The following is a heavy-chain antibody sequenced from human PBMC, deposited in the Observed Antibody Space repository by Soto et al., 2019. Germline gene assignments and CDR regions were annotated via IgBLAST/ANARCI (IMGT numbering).Heavy chain of an antibody. CDR1: GDSVSSPYY. Sequence: QVQLQESDPRLVKPSGTLSLTCAVSGDSVSSPYYWCWVRQPPGKGLEWIGEVFHTGTTSYNPSLRSRVTISMDKSINQFSLDLSSVTAADTAVYYCARSAGWYAVHSWGPGTLV. CDR2: VFHTGTT. D-gene: IGHD6-19*01. V-gene: IGHV4-4*02. CDR3: ARSAGWYAVHS. J-gene: IGHJ4*02.